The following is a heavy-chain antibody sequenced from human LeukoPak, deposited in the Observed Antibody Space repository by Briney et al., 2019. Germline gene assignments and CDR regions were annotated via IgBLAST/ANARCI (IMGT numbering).Heavy chain of an antibody. Sequence: TSETLSLTCTVSGASITSHYWSWIRQPPGKGLEWIGDIYYTGSTNYNPSLNSRATISVDTSKNQFSLGLTSVTAADTALYYCARYKGSTGGTCHDWGQGTLVTVSS. J-gene: IGHJ1*01. CDR3: ARYKGSTGGTCHD. CDR2: IYYTGST. V-gene: IGHV4-59*08. CDR1: GASITSHY. D-gene: IGHD6-19*01.